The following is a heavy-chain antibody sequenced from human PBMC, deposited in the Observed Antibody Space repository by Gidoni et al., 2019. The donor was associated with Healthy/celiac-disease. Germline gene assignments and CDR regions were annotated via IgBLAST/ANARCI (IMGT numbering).Heavy chain of an antibody. V-gene: IGHV3-30*18. J-gene: IGHJ1*01. CDR3: AKGPDYGGNFFQH. D-gene: IGHD4-17*01. CDR1: GFTFSSYG. Sequence: QVQLVESGGGVVQPGRSLRLSCAASGFTFSSYGMHWVRQAPGKGLEWVAVISYDGSNKYYADSVKGRFTISRDNSKNTLYLQMNSLRAEDTAVYYCAKGPDYGGNFFQHWGQGTLVTVSS. CDR2: ISYDGSNK.